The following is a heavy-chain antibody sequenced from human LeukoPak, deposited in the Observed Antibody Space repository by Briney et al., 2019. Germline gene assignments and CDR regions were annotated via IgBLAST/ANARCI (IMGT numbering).Heavy chain of an antibody. Sequence: SGGSLRLSCAASGFTFSNYCMSCVRRAPGKGLEWVANIKQDGSETYYVDSVRGRFTISRDNARNSLYLQMNSLRADDTAIYYCARDFWGAYRVDLYDYWGQGAQVTVSS. J-gene: IGHJ4*02. D-gene: IGHD3-3*01. CDR1: GFTFSNYC. CDR2: IKQDGSET. CDR3: ARDFWGAYRVDLYDY. V-gene: IGHV3-7*01.